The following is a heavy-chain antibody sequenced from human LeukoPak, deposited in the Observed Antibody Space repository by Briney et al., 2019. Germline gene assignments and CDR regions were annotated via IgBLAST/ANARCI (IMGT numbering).Heavy chain of an antibody. V-gene: IGHV3-48*04. Sequence: GGSLRLSCAASGFAFSSYAMHWVRQAPGKGLEWVSYISSSGSTIYYADSVKGRFTISRDNAKNSLYLQMNSLRAEDTAVYYCAKSSPYYYGSGSYYGNFDYWGQGTLVTVSS. CDR1: GFAFSSYA. D-gene: IGHD3-10*01. J-gene: IGHJ4*02. CDR3: AKSSPYYYGSGSYYGNFDY. CDR2: ISSSGSTI.